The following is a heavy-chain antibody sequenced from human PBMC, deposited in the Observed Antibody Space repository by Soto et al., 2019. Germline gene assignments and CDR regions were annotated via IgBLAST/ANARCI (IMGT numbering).Heavy chain of an antibody. Sequence: PSETLSLTCAVSGGSISSGTFSWTWIRQPPGKGLEFIGSIYYTGGTHYSPSLKSRVTISVDTSKNQFSLKLSSVTAADTAVYYCARAQPGFWSGLNWFDPWGQGTLVTVSS. CDR2: IYYTGGT. D-gene: IGHD3-3*01. CDR3: ARAQPGFWSGLNWFDP. V-gene: IGHV4-30-2*01. J-gene: IGHJ5*02. CDR1: GGSISSGTFS.